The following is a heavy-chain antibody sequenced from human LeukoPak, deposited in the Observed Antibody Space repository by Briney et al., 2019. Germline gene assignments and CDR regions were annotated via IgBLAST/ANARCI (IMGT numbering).Heavy chain of an antibody. CDR3: ARGSHPLTLTGTTELDY. J-gene: IGHJ4*02. CDR1: GFTFSSHS. V-gene: IGHV3-21*01. Sequence: GGSLRLSCAASGFTFSSHSMNWVRQAPGKGLEWDSSITGRSSYIYYGDSVKGRFTISRDNAKNSLYLQMDSLRAEDTGVYYCARGSHPLTLTGTTELDYWGQGTLVTVSS. D-gene: IGHD1-20*01. CDR2: ITGRSSYI.